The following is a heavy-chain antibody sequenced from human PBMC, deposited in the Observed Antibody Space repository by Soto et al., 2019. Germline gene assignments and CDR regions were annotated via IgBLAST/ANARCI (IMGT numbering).Heavy chain of an antibody. J-gene: IGHJ3*02. D-gene: IGHD5-18*01. Sequence: QVQLVESGEGVVQPGRSLRLSCAASGFTFSSYGMHWVRQAPGKGLEWVAVISYDGSNKYYADSVKGRFTISRDNSKNTLYLQMNSLRAEDTAVYYCAKIGYSYGDAFDIWGQGTMVTVSS. CDR3: AKIGYSYGDAFDI. CDR2: ISYDGSNK. V-gene: IGHV3-30*18. CDR1: GFTFSSYG.